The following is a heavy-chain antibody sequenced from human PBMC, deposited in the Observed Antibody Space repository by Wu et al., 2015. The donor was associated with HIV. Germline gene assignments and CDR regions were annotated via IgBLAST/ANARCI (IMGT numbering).Heavy chain of an antibody. Sequence: QVQLVQSGAEVKKPGASVKVSCKASGYTFTGYYMHWVRQAPGQGLEWMGWINPNSGGTNYAQKFQGRVTMTRDTSISTAYMELSRLRSDDTAVYYCAREGSLSDDFTMVRGVEDAFDIWGQGTMVTVSS. V-gene: IGHV1-2*02. CDR2: INPNSGGT. CDR3: AREGSLSDDFTMVRGVEDAFDI. D-gene: IGHD3-10*01. CDR1: GYTFTGYY. J-gene: IGHJ3*02.